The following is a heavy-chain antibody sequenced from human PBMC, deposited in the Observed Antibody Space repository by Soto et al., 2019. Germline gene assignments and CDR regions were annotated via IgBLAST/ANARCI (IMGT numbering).Heavy chain of an antibody. V-gene: IGHV3-21*01. CDR1: GFTFSTYS. Sequence: PGGSLRLSCAASGFTFSTYSMNWVRQAPGKGLEYVSSISRSSSDIYYRDSVKGRFTISRDNAKNSLYLQMNSLRAEDTAVYYCARDGSSSTAPYYFDYWGQGTLVTVSS. CDR3: ARDGSSSTAPYYFDY. D-gene: IGHD6-6*01. CDR2: ISRSSSDI. J-gene: IGHJ4*02.